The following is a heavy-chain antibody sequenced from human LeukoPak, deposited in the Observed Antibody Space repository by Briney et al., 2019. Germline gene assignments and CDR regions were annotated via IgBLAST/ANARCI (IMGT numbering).Heavy chain of an antibody. D-gene: IGHD2-2*02. CDR2: MNPNSGNT. CDR3: AKEFYTTGGTVMDSQYYYYYGLDV. Sequence: ASVKVSCKASGYTFTSYDINWVRQATGQGLEWMGWMNPNSGNTGYAQKFQGRVTMTRNTSISTAYMELSSLRSEDTAVYYCAKEFYTTGGTVMDSQYYYYYGLDVWGQGTTVTVSS. J-gene: IGHJ6*02. V-gene: IGHV1-8*01. CDR1: GYTFTSYD.